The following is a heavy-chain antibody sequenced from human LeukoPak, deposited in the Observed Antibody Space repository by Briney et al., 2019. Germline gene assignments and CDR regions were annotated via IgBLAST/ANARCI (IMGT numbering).Heavy chain of an antibody. CDR3: ARGIAARVVRDGYNYYFDY. CDR2: IYYSGST. V-gene: IGHV4-31*03. D-gene: IGHD5-24*01. Sequence: SETLSLTCTVSGGSISSDGYYWSWIRQHPGQGLDWIGYIYYSGSTYYNPSLKSRVTISVDTSKNQFSLKLSSVTAADTAVYYCARGIAARVVRDGYNYYFDYWGQGTLVTVSS. J-gene: IGHJ4*02. CDR1: GGSISSDGYY.